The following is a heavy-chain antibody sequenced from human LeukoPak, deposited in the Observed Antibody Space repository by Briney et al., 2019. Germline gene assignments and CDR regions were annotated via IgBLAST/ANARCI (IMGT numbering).Heavy chain of an antibody. CDR3: TREGIYDSGYGMDV. V-gene: IGHV3-49*03. CDR2: IKNKAYGETT. J-gene: IGHJ6*02. D-gene: IGHD3-10*01. CDR1: GFTLGDYA. Sequence: GGSLRLSCTASGFTLGDYAMSWFRQAPGKGLEWVGYIKNKAYGETTEYAASVQGRFLISRDDSKSTAYLQMNSLRTEDTAVYYCTREGIYDSGYGMDVWGQGTTVTVSS.